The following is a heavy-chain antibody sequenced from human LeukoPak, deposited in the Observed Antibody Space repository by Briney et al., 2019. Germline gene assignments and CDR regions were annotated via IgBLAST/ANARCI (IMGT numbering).Heavy chain of an antibody. V-gene: IGHV3-11*06. CDR3: ASSPVDTAMAHIGFDY. J-gene: IGHJ4*02. CDR2: ISSSSSYT. D-gene: IGHD5-18*01. Sequence: AGGSLRLSCAASGFTFSDYYMSWIRQAPGKGLEWVSYISSSSSYTNYADSVKGRFTISRDNAKNSLYLQMNSLRAEDTAVYYCASSPVDTAMAHIGFDYWGQGTLVTISS. CDR1: GFTFSDYY.